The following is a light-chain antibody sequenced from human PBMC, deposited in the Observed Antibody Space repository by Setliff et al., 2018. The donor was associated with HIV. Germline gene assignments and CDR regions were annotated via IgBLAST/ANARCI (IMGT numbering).Light chain of an antibody. Sequence: QSALTQPPSASATPGRRVTISCSGSSSNIGSNTVNWYQQVPGTAPKLLIYSNNQRPSGVPDRFSGSKSGTSASLAISGLQSEDEADYYCAAWDDGLTACYVFGTGTKSPS. CDR1: SSNIGSNT. J-gene: IGLJ1*01. V-gene: IGLV1-44*01. CDR3: AAWDDGLTACYV. CDR2: SNN.